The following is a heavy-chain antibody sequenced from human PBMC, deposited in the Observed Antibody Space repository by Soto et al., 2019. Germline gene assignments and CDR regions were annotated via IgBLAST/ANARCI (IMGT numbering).Heavy chain of an antibody. CDR1: GGSISSGGYY. Sequence: PSETLSLTCTVSGGSISSGGYYWSWILHHPGKGLEWIGYIYYSGSTYYNPSLKSRVTISVDTSKNQFSPKLSSVTAADTAVYYCASMVRGVNRFYYYGMDVWGQGTTVTVSS. CDR3: ASMVRGVNRFYYYGMDV. CDR2: IYYSGST. J-gene: IGHJ6*02. D-gene: IGHD3-10*01. V-gene: IGHV4-31*03.